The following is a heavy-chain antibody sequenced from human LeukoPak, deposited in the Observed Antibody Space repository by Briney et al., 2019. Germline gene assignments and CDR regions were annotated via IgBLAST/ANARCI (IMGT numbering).Heavy chain of an antibody. Sequence: PGGSLRLSCAASGFTFDDYAMHWVRQAPGKGLEWVSGISWNSGRIGFADSVKGRFTISRDNAKNSLYLQMNSLRAEDTAVYYCSRDMRAVVGVNDFWGQGTLVTVSS. CDR3: SRDMRAVVGVNDF. CDR2: ISWNSGRI. D-gene: IGHD6-19*01. V-gene: IGHV3-9*01. CDR1: GFTFDDYA. J-gene: IGHJ4*02.